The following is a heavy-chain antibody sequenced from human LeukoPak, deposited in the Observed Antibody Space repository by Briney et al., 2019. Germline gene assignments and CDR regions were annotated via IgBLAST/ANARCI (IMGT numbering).Heavy chain of an antibody. D-gene: IGHD3/OR15-3a*01. CDR1: GGSISSDSYF. CDR2: ISYSGNT. J-gene: IGHJ4*02. Sequence: PSQTLSLTCTVSGGSISSDSYFWGWIRQPPGKGLEWIGSISYSGNTYYNLSLKSRVTISVDTSKNQFPLKLSSVTAADTAVYYCARRMTYGKPYFDYWGQGTLVTVSS. CDR3: ARRMTYGKPYFDY. V-gene: IGHV4-39*01.